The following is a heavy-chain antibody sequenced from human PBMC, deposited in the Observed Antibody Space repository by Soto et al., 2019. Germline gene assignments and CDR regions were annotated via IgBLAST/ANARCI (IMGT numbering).Heavy chain of an antibody. V-gene: IGHV4-39*01. CDR1: GGSISSSSYY. Sequence: QLQLQESGPGLVKPSETLSLTCTVSGGSISSSSYYWGWIRQPPGKGLVWFGSIYSSGSTYYNPSRKGRVTISVDTSKNQFSLKLSSVTAADTAVYYCARLIREYCGGDCYTPPDYWGQGTLVTVSS. J-gene: IGHJ4*02. CDR2: IYSSGST. D-gene: IGHD2-21*02. CDR3: ARLIREYCGGDCYTPPDY.